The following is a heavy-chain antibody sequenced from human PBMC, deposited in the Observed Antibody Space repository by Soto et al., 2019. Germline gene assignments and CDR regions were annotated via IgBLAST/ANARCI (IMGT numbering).Heavy chain of an antibody. CDR2: ISAYNGNT. CDR1: GYTFTSYV. CDR3: ARDTAAGGSYYSYGTDV. Sequence: ASVKVSCXASGYTFTSYVITWVRQAPGQGLEWMGWISAYNGNTKYAQKLQGRVTMTTDTSTSTAYMELRSLRSGDTAVYYCARDTAAGGSYYSYGTDVWGQGTTVTVSS. J-gene: IGHJ6*02. D-gene: IGHD3-10*01. V-gene: IGHV1-18*04.